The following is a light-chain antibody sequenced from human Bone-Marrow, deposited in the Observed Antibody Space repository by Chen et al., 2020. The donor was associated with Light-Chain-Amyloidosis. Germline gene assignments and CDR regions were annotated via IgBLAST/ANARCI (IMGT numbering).Light chain of an antibody. CDR3: QQYGSSPGT. Sequence: EIVLTQSPGTRSMSPGERTTLSCRASQSVDSNSVAWYQQRLGQAPRLLISGASNRATGVPDRFSGSGSGTDFTLTISRLEPEDFAVYYCQQYGSSPGTFGQGTKVEIK. CDR1: QSVDSNS. J-gene: IGKJ1*01. V-gene: IGKV3-20*01. CDR2: GAS.